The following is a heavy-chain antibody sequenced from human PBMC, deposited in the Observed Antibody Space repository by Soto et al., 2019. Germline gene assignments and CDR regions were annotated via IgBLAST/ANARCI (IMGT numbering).Heavy chain of an antibody. J-gene: IGHJ4*02. D-gene: IGHD3-16*02. V-gene: IGHV3-21*01. CDR1: GFSFTSYT. CDR2: ISAGGRSI. CDR3: ARSLYGTSSYFDY. Sequence: GGSLRLSCAASGFSFTSYTMNWVRQAPGKGLEWVASISAGGRSIYYADSLKGRSTVSRDNAKSSLYLQMNSLRAEDTAVYYCARSLYGTSSYFDYWGQEILVTVSS.